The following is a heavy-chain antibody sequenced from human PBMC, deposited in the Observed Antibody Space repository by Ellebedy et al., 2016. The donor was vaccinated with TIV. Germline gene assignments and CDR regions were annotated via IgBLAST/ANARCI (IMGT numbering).Heavy chain of an antibody. CDR1: GFTFSRYP. V-gene: IGHV3-30*04. J-gene: IGHJ4*02. Sequence: GESLKISCAASGFTFSRYPMHWVRQAPGKGLEWVAVFSSDGRSQFYADSVRGRFTISRDNSKNTLFLQMNSLRAEDTAVYYCARAFPPSYGSGSILFGYWGQGTLVTVSS. D-gene: IGHD3-10*01. CDR3: ARAFPPSYGSGSILFGY. CDR2: FSSDGRSQ.